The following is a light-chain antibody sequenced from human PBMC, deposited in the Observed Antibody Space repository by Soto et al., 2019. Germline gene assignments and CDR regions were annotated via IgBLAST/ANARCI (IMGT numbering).Light chain of an antibody. V-gene: IGKV1-39*01. Sequence: DLEMTPSPSSLSASVGDRVTITCRASQSISNYLNWYQHKPGKVPKLLIYAASSLQSGVPTRFSGSGSWTDFTLTINSLQPEDFATYYGQQSYGTPLTFGGGTKIEIK. J-gene: IGKJ4*01. CDR1: QSISNY. CDR2: AAS. CDR3: QQSYGTPLT.